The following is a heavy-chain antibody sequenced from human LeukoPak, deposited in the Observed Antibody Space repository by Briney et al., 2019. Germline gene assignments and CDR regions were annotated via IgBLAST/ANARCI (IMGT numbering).Heavy chain of an antibody. V-gene: IGHV1-46*01. Sequence: ASVKVSCKASGYSFTSNYIHWVRQAPGQGLEWMGMIYPRDGSTSYAQKFQGRVTVTRDTSTSTVHMELSGLRSEDTAVYYCARDLVVPFDYWGQGTLVTVSS. J-gene: IGHJ4*02. CDR1: GYSFTSNY. CDR3: ARDLVVPFDY. D-gene: IGHD3-22*01. CDR2: IYPRDGST.